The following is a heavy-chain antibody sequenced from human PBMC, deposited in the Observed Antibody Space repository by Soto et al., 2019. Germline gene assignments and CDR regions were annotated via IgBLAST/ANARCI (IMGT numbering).Heavy chain of an antibody. J-gene: IGHJ4*02. CDR1: GGTFSSYA. V-gene: IGHV1-69*01. CDR3: ARDSLNYGDYQYYFDY. D-gene: IGHD4-17*01. CDR2: IIPIFGTA. Sequence: QVQLVQSGAEVEKPGSSVKVSCKASGGTFSSYAISWVRQAPGQGLEWMGGIIPIFGTANYAQKVQGRVTITEDESTSTAYMAPSSLRSEDTAVYYCARDSLNYGDYQYYFDYWGQGTLVTVSS.